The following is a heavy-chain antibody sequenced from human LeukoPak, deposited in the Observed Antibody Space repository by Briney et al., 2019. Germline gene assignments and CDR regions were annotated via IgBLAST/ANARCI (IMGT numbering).Heavy chain of an antibody. CDR2: IYYSGST. V-gene: IGHV4-59*01. D-gene: IGHD3-10*01. CDR1: GGSISSYY. Sequence: SETLSLTCTVTVSGGSISSYYWSWIRQPPGKGLEWIGYIYYSGSTNYNPSLKSRVTISVDTSKNQFSLKLSSVTAADTAVYYCAHTNYYGSGSYRYYMDVWGKGTTVTVSS. J-gene: IGHJ6*03. CDR3: AHTNYYGSGSYRYYMDV.